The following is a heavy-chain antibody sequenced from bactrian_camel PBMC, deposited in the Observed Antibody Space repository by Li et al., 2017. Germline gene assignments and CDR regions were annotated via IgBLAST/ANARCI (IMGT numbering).Heavy chain of an antibody. CDR3: AADLSRLCRPALLSGDWYFYNY. Sequence: VQLVESGGDLVQPGGSLWLSCAASGITSSSYYISWVRQAPGKEREWVASINSAGGRTFYADSVQGRFTISKDSAKNILYLEMNSLNLEDTAMYYCAADLSRLCRPALLSGDWYFYNYRGQGTQVTVS. CDR1: GITSSSYY. CDR2: INSAGGRT. J-gene: IGHJ4*01. D-gene: IGHD3*01. V-gene: IGHV3S31*01.